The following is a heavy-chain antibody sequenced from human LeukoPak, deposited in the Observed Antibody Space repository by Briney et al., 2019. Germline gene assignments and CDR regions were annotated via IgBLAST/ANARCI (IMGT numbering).Heavy chain of an antibody. CDR1: GYTFTGYY. CDR3: AGDRDRYGGTDY. D-gene: IGHD2-21*01. Sequence: GASVKVSCKASGYTFTGYYMHWVRQAPGQGLEWMGWINPNSGGTNYAQKFQGRVTMTRDTSISTAFMELSSLRSDDTAFYYCAGDRDRYGGTDYWGQGTLVTVSS. J-gene: IGHJ4*02. CDR2: INPNSGGT. V-gene: IGHV1-2*02.